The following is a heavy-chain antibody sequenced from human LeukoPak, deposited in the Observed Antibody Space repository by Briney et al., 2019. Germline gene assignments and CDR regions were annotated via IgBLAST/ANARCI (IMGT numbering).Heavy chain of an antibody. Sequence: GRSLRLSCAASGFTFNIYSMRWVRQAPGKGLEWVAVISPDGSSENYADSVRGRFTISRDNAKKTLYLQLNSLRPEDTAVYYCARCIVVIPVVRGGGYYGMDVWGQGTTVTVSS. J-gene: IGHJ6*02. CDR3: ARCIVVIPVVRGGGYYGMDV. CDR2: ISPDGSSE. D-gene: IGHD2-2*01. V-gene: IGHV3-30*04. CDR1: GFTFNIYS.